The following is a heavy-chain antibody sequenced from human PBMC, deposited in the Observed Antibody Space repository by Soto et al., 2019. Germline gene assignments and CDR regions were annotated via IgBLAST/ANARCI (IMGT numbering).Heavy chain of an antibody. D-gene: IGHD3-10*01. J-gene: IGHJ4*02. CDR1: GFTFSSYG. CDR3: AQPGYGSGSFDY. Sequence: QVQLVESGGGVVQPGRSLRLSCAASGFTFSSYGMHWVRQAPGKGLEWVAVISYDGSNKYYADSVKGRFTISRDNSKNTLYLQMNSLRAEDTAVYYCAQPGYGSGSFDYWGQGTLVTVSS. V-gene: IGHV3-30*03. CDR2: ISYDGSNK.